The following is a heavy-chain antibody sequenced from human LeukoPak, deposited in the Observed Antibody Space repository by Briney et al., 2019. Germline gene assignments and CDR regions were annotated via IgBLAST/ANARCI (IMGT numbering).Heavy chain of an antibody. V-gene: IGHV3-21*01. D-gene: IGHD5-18*01. J-gene: IGHJ3*02. CDR2: ISSSSSYI. Sequence: TGGSLRLSCAASGFTFSSYSMNRVRQAPGKGLEWVSSISSSSSYIYYADSVKGRFTISRDNAKNSLYLQMNSLRAEDTAVYHCARVVGQLWPGDAFDIWGQGTMVTVSS. CDR3: ARVVGQLWPGDAFDI. CDR1: GFTFSSYS.